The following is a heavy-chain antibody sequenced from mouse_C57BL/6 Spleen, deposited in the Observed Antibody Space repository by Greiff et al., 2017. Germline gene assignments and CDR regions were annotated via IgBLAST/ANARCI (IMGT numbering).Heavy chain of an antibody. D-gene: IGHD2-5*01. J-gene: IGHJ2*01. CDR2: ISYDGSN. V-gene: IGHV3-6*01. CDR1: GYSITSGYY. Sequence: EVQLVESGPGLVKPSQSLSLTCSVTGYSITSGYYWNWIRQFPGNKLEWMGYISYDGSNNYNPSPKNRISITRDTSKNQFFLKLNSVTTEDTATYYCARTYSNYSYYFDYWGQGTTLTVSS. CDR3: ARTYSNYSYYFDY.